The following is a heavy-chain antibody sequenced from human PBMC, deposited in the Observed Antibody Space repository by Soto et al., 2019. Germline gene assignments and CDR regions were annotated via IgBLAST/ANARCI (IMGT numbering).Heavy chain of an antibody. CDR1: GFTFSTYG. CDR3: ARDVGPFDY. CDR2: IWHDGSNK. V-gene: IGHV3-33*01. Sequence: QVQLVESGGGVVQPGRSLRLSCAAAGFTFSTYGIHWVRQASGKGLEWVAVIWHDGSNKYYADSVKGRFTISRDNSKNTLYRKMDSLRAEEMDVYDCARDVGPFDYGGQGTLVTVSS. J-gene: IGHJ4*02.